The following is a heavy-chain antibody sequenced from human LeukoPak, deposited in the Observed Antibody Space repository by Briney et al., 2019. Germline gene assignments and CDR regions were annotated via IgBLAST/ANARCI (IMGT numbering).Heavy chain of an antibody. CDR2: ISDTGKT. CDR1: GASLSSYY. CDR3: ATGYYEPFAT. D-gene: IGHD1-26*01. V-gene: IGHV4-59*01. J-gene: IGHJ5*02. Sequence: SETLSLTCNVSGASLSSYYWDWLRQSPGRGLEWIGYISDTGKTDSHPSLKSRVTISLATSKNQFSLRLTSVTAADSAVYFCATGYYEPFATWGPGIMVSVSS.